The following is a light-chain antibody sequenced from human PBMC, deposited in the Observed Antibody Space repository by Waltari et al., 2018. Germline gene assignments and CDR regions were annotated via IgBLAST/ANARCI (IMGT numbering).Light chain of an antibody. CDR3: QTGGHGTWV. V-gene: IGLV4-69*01. J-gene: IGLJ3*02. Sequence: QLVLTQSPSASASLGASVKLTCTLSSGHSSNVIAWLQQQPEKGPRYLMKVNSDGSHGKGDEMPDRFSGSSSGAERYLTISSLQSEDEADYYCQTGGHGTWVFGGGTKLTVL. CDR2: VNSDGSH. CDR1: SGHSSNV.